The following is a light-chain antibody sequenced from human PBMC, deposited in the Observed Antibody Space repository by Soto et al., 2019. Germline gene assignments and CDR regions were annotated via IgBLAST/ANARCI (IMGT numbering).Light chain of an antibody. V-gene: IGLV2-14*01. CDR3: SSYTSSSTPFL. J-gene: IGLJ1*01. CDR2: DVS. CDR1: SSDVGGYNY. Sequence: QSALTQPASESGSPGQSITISCTGTSSDVGGYNYVSWYRQHPGKAPKLIIYDVSNRPSGVSVRFSGSKSGNTASLTISGLQAEDEADYYCSSYTSSSTPFLFGTGTKLTIL.